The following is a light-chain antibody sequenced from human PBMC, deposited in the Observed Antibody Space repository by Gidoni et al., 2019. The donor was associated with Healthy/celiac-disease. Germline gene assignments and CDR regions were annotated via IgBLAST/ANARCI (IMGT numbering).Light chain of an antibody. CDR2: AAS. V-gene: IGKV1-8*01. J-gene: IGKJ4*01. CDR3: QQYYSYPLA. Sequence: AIRINPSPSPLAASTADSVTITCRASQGISSYLAWYQQKPGKAPKLLIYAASTLQIGVPSSFSGSGSGTDFTLTISCLQSEYFATYYCQQYYSYPLAFGGGTKVEIK. CDR1: QGISSY.